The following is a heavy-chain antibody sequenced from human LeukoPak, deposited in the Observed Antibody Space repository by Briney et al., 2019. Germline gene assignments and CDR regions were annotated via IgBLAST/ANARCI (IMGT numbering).Heavy chain of an antibody. CDR2: ISSSGSTI. J-gene: IGHJ6*02. D-gene: IGHD3-22*01. CDR1: GGSISTYY. CDR3: ARDHYYDSSGYSNGYYGMDV. Sequence: LSLTCTVSGGSISTYYWSWIRQAPGKGLEWVSYISSSGSTIYYADSVKGRFTISRDNAKNSLYLQMNSLRAEDTAVYYCARDHYYDSSGYSNGYYGMDVWGQGTTVTVSS. V-gene: IGHV3-11*01.